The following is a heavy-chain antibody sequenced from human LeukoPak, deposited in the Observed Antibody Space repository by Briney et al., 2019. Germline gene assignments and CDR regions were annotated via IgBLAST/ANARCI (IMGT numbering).Heavy chain of an antibody. CDR1: GGSISSADYY. CDR3: ASANYYGFNYFDY. J-gene: IGHJ4*02. D-gene: IGHD3-10*01. Sequence: SETLSLTCTVPGGSISSADYYWSWIRQPPGNGLEWIGYIYYSGSTYYNPSLKSRITISVDTSKNEFSLKLTSVTAADTAVYYCASANYYGFNYFDYWGQGALVTVSS. V-gene: IGHV4-30-4*01. CDR2: IYYSGST.